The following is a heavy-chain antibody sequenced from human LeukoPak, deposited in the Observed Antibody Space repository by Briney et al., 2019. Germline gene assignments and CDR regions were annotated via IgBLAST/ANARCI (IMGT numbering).Heavy chain of an antibody. D-gene: IGHD6-19*01. J-gene: IGHJ4*02. Sequence: GASVKVSCKASGYTFTGYYIHWVRQAPGQGLEWMGWINPHSGGTNYAQKFQGGVTMTRDTSITTAYMELSSLRSDDTAVYYCARDYGALYSSGWAFDYWGQGTLVTVSS. CDR2: INPHSGGT. CDR3: ARDYGALYSSGWAFDY. V-gene: IGHV1-2*02. CDR1: GYTFTGYY.